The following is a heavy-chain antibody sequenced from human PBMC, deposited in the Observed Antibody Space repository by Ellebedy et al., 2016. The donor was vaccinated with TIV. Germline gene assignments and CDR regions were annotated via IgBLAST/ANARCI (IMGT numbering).Heavy chain of an antibody. D-gene: IGHD4-17*01. Sequence: PGGSLRLSCAASGLTFSTYDMHWVRQTTGKGLEWVSAIGTAADTFYSGSVKGRFTISRENAKNSLYLQMNSLRAEDTAVYYCTRDPDGEYDFDYWGQGTLVTVSS. CDR1: GLTFSTYD. V-gene: IGHV3-13*01. CDR3: TRDPDGEYDFDY. J-gene: IGHJ4*02. CDR2: IGTAADT.